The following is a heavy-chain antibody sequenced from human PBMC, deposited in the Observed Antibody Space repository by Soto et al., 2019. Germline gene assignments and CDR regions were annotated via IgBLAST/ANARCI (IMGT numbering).Heavy chain of an antibody. CDR3: ARHIRGNSCMDV. J-gene: IGHJ6*02. CDR1: GGSISSSSYY. CDR2: IYYSGST. D-gene: IGHD2-21*01. V-gene: IGHV4-39*01. Sequence: SETLSLTCTVSGGSISSSSYYWGWIRQPPGKGLECIGSIYYSGSTSYNPSLKSRVTISVDTSKNQFSLKLSSVTAADTAVYYCARHIRGNSCMDVWGQGTTVTVS.